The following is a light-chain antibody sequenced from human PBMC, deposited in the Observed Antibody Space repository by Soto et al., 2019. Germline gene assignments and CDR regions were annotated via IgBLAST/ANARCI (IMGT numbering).Light chain of an antibody. CDR3: QSYDSHNQV. V-gene: IGLV6-57*02. CDR1: SGSIASHY. Sequence: NFMLTQPHSVSESPGKTVTISCTGSSGSIASHYVQWYQQRPGSAPTTVIYENNQRPSGVPGRFSASIDSSSNSASLTISGLKTEDEADYYCQSYDSHNQVFGGGTKLTVL. CDR2: ENN. J-gene: IGLJ3*02.